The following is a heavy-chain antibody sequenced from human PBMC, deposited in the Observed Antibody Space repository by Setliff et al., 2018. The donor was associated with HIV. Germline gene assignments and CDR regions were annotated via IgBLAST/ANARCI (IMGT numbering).Heavy chain of an antibody. J-gene: IGHJ3*02. D-gene: IGHD6-13*01. CDR2: IKQDGSEK. Sequence: SLKISCAASGFTFSSYWMSWVRQAPGKGLEWVANIKQDGSEKYYVDSVKGRFTISRDNAKNSLYLQMNSLRAEDTAVYYCARDLVWPYSSRWYDAFDIWGQGTMVTVSS. CDR3: ARDLVWPYSSRWYDAFDI. CDR1: GFTFSSYW. V-gene: IGHV3-7*03.